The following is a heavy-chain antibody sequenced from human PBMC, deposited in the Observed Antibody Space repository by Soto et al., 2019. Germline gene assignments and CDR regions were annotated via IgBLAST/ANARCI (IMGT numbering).Heavy chain of an antibody. CDR2: MNPNSGNT. Sequence: QVQLVQSGAEVKKPGASVKVSCKASGYTFTSYDINWVRQATGQGLEWMGWMNPNSGNTGYAQKFQGRVTMTRNTSISTAYRELRSLRSEDTAVYYCAREYCSSTSCYGYYYYYGMDVWGQGTTVTVSS. V-gene: IGHV1-8*01. CDR1: GYTFTSYD. J-gene: IGHJ6*02. CDR3: AREYCSSTSCYGYYYYYGMDV. D-gene: IGHD2-2*01.